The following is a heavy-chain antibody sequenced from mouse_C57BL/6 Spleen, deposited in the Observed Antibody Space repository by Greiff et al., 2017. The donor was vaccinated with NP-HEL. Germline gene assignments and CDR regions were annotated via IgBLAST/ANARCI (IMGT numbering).Heavy chain of an antibody. CDR3: ARGPVMTITTVVELKGYYAMDY. CDR1: GYSFTDYN. CDR2: INPNYGTT. Sequence: VQLQQSGPELVKPGASVKISCKASGYSFTDYNMNWVKQSNGKSLEWIGVINPNYGTTSYNQKFKGKATLTVDQSSSTAYMQLNSLTSEDSAVYYCARGPVMTITTVVELKGYYAMDYWGQGTSVTVSS. V-gene: IGHV1-39*01. D-gene: IGHD1-1*01. J-gene: IGHJ4*01.